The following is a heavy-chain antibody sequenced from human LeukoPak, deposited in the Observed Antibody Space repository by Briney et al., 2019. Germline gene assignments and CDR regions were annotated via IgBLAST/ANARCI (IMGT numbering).Heavy chain of an antibody. Sequence: SETLSLTCAVYGGSFSDYYWSWIRQPPGKGLEWIGEINHSGSTKYNPSLKSRVSISVDTSKNQFSLKLSSVTAADTAVYYCARGVGSHWYFDLWGRGTPVTVS. CDR2: INHSGST. CDR3: ARGVGSHWYFDL. D-gene: IGHD2-15*01. J-gene: IGHJ2*01. CDR1: GGSFSDYY. V-gene: IGHV4-34*01.